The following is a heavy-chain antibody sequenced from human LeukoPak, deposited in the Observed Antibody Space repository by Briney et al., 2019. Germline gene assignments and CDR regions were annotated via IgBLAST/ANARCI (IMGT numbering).Heavy chain of an antibody. D-gene: IGHD6-13*01. CDR3: ARASNTWSNAFDV. Sequence: GASVKVSCKASGYTFTDYTLHWVRQAPGQSLEWMGWINLGIGNTKYSQKFQDRVTITWDTSATTAYMELTSLRSEDTALYYCARASNTWSNAFDVWGQGTMVTVSP. CDR2: INLGIGNT. J-gene: IGHJ3*01. CDR1: GYTFTDYT. V-gene: IGHV1-3*01.